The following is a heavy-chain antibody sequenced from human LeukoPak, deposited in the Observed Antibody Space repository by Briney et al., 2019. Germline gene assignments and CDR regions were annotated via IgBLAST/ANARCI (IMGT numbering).Heavy chain of an antibody. D-gene: IGHD1-26*01. Sequence: PSETLSLTYTVSGGSISGYYWSWIRQPPGKGLEWIGYIYYSGGTNYNPSLKSRVTISVDTSKNQFSLKLSSVTAADTAVYYCARLGFSNSGSYLAPSDYWGQGTLVTVSS. CDR1: GGSISGYY. V-gene: IGHV4-59*08. CDR3: ARLGFSNSGSYLAPSDY. CDR2: IYYSGGT. J-gene: IGHJ4*02.